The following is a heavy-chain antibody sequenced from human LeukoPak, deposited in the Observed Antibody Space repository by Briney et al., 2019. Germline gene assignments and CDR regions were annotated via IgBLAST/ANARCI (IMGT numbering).Heavy chain of an antibody. CDR3: ARVPLGCSGGSCSGYYMDV. CDR2: ISSSGSTI. V-gene: IGHV3-11*01. CDR1: GFTFSDYY. J-gene: IGHJ6*03. Sequence: GGSLRLSCAASGFTFSDYYMSWIRQAPGKGLEWVSYISSSGSTIYYADSVKGRFTISRDNAKNSLYLQMNSLRAEDTAVYYCARVPLGCSGGSCSGYYMDVWGKGTTVTISS. D-gene: IGHD2-15*01.